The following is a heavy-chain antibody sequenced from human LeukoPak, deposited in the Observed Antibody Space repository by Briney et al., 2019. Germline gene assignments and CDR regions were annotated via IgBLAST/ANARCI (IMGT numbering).Heavy chain of an antibody. CDR1: GFTFSSYG. D-gene: IGHD5-18*01. CDR2: ISYDGSNK. V-gene: IGHV3-30*03. CDR3: ARGKRGFIYGSDF. Sequence: TGGSLRLSCAASGFTFSSYGMYWVRQAPGKGLEWVAVISYDGSNKYYADSVKGRFSISRDNSKNTLSLQMNSLRVEDTALYYCARGKRGFIYGSDFWGQGTLVTVSS. J-gene: IGHJ4*02.